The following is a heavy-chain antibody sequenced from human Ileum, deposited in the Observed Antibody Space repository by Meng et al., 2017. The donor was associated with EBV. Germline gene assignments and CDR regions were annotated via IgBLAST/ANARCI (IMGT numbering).Heavy chain of an antibody. D-gene: IGHD1-14*01. CDR2: IYDGGST. J-gene: IGHJ5*02. CDR3: ARDETGRFDP. Sequence: LDLLESGAGLVKPPELLSLTCTFSRGYISSSTSYWGWIRQPPGEGLEWIGSIYDGGSTYYNPSLKSRVTISVDTSKNHFSLNLSFVTAADTAVYYCARDETGRFDPWGQGTLVTVSS. V-gene: IGHV4-39*02. CDR1: RGYISSSTSY.